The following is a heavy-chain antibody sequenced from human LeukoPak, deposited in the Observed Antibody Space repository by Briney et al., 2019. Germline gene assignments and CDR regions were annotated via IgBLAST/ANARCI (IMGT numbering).Heavy chain of an antibody. J-gene: IGHJ4*02. CDR2: IIPIFGTA. CDR3: ARDLDYVWGSYLY. D-gene: IGHD3-16*02. CDR1: GGTFSSYA. Sequence: SVKVSCKASGGTFSSYAISWVRQAPGQGLEWMGGIIPIFGTANYAQKFQGRVTITADESTSTAYMELSSLRSEDTAVYYCARDLDYVWGSYLYWGQGTLVTVSS. V-gene: IGHV1-69*01.